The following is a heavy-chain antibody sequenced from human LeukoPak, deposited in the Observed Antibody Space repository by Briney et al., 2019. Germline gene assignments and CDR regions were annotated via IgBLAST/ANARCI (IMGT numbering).Heavy chain of an antibody. V-gene: IGHV4-34*01. D-gene: IGHD3-22*01. Sequence: SGTLSLTCAVYGGSFGGYYWSWIRQPPGKGLEWIGEINHSGSTNYNPSLKSRVTISVDTSKNQFSLKLSSVTAADTAVYYCARGLVVIKGSFDYWGQGTLVTVSS. CDR2: INHSGST. CDR1: GGSFGGYY. J-gene: IGHJ4*02. CDR3: ARGLVVIKGSFDY.